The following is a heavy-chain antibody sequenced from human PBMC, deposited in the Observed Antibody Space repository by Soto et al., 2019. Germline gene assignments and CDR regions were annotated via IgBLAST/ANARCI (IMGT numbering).Heavy chain of an antibody. D-gene: IGHD4-17*01. CDR1: GNPVSSGDYS. CDR3: AGCNGDYVNYYFDA. Sequence: TLPLPCALSGNPVSSGDYSWSWILQQTGAGLELLGYIYRSAYTSYNSSLPWRVIISVARTKNKISLRLTSVTAANTAMYYCAGCNGDYVNYYFDAKGQGILVTVAS. CDR2: IYRSAYT. J-gene: IGHJ4*02. V-gene: IGHV4-30-2*01.